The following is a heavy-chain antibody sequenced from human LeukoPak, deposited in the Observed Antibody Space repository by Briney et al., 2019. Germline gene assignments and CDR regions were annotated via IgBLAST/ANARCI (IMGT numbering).Heavy chain of an antibody. V-gene: IGHV3-74*01. J-gene: IGHJ4*02. CDR1: GFTFSSYW. CDR2: INTDGSST. D-gene: IGHD6-19*01. CDR3: AREKAVAGSYFDY. Sequence: PGGSLRLSCAASGFTFSSYWMHWLRQAPGKGLVWVSRINTDGSSTTYADSVKGRFTISRDNAKNTLYLQMNSLRAEDTAVYYCAREKAVAGSYFDYWGQGTLVTVSS.